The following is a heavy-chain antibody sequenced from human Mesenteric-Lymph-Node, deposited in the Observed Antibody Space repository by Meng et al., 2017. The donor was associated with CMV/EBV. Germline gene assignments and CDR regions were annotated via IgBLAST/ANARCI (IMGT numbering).Heavy chain of an antibody. CDR1: AFTFSSFN. V-gene: IGHV3-21*04. Sequence: GESLKISCAASAFTFSSFNMNWVRQAPGKGLEWVSSITSSGSHTYYTDSVKGRFTISRDNAKNSLYLQMNSLRAEDTAVYYCARGRGELLDVDYWGQGTLVTVSS. CDR2: ITSSGSHT. J-gene: IGHJ4*02. D-gene: IGHD1-26*01. CDR3: ARGRGELLDVDY.